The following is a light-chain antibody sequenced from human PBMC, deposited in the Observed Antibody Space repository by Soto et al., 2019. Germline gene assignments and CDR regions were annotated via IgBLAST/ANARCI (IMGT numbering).Light chain of an antibody. CDR3: ISYTTSSTWV. CDR2: EVN. J-gene: IGLJ3*02. Sequence: QSVLTQPASVSGSPGQSSTIPCTGTSSDLGAYDYVSWYQQRPGKAPKLIIYEVNNRPSGVSNRFSGSKSGNTASLSISGLQAEDAANHYCISYTTSSTWVFGGGTKVTVL. V-gene: IGLV2-14*01. CDR1: SSDLGAYDY.